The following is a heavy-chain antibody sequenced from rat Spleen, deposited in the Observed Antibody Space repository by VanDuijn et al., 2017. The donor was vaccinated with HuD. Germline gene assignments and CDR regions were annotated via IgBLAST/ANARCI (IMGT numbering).Heavy chain of an antibody. Sequence: EVQLVESGGGLVQPGRSLNLSCAASGFTFSDFFMAWVRQAPAKGLEWVATISSDGSSTYYRDSVKGRFTISRDNAENTVYLQMDSLRSEDTATYYCTRGYVMDAWGQGASVTVSS. V-gene: IGHV5-17*01. CDR1: GFTFSDFF. CDR2: ISSDGSST. CDR3: TRGYVMDA. J-gene: IGHJ4*01.